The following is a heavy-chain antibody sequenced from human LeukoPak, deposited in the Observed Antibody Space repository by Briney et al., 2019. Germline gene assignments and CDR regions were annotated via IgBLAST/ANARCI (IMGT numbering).Heavy chain of an antibody. D-gene: IGHD6-19*01. CDR2: IKSKTDGGTT. J-gene: IGHJ4*02. CDR3: TTDDAPLGGWSFDY. CDR1: GFTFSNAW. Sequence: PGGSLRLSCAASGFTFSNAWMSWVRQAPGKGLEWVGRIKSKTDGGTTDYAAPVKGRFTISRDDSKNTLYLQMNSLKTEDTAVYYCTTDDAPLGGWSFDYWGQGTLVTVSS. V-gene: IGHV3-15*01.